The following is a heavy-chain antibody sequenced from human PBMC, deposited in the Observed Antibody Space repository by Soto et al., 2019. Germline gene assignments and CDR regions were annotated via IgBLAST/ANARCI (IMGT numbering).Heavy chain of an antibody. Sequence: SETLSLTCAVYGGSFSGYYWSWIRQPPGKGLEWIGEINHSGSTNDNPSLKSRVTISVDTSKNQFSLKLSSVTAADTAVYYCARGRIAAAGTWGTYYYYGMDVWGQGTTVTVSS. CDR3: ARGRIAAAGTWGTYYYYGMDV. V-gene: IGHV4-34*01. D-gene: IGHD6-13*01. CDR2: INHSGST. J-gene: IGHJ6*02. CDR1: GGSFSGYY.